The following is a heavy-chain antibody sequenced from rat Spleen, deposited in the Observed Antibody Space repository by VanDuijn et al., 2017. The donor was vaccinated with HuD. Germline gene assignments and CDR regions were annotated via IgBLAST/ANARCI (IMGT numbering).Heavy chain of an antibody. V-gene: IGHV5S23*01. Sequence: EVQLVESGGGLVQPGRSLKLSCTASGFTFSDYNMAWVRQAPKKGLDWVAYISTGGGTTYYRDSVKGRFTISRDDAKSTLYLQMDSLRSEDTATYYCTTGIQPRHWGQGVMVTVSS. CDR1: GFTFSDYN. CDR3: TTGIQPRH. CDR2: ISTGGGTT. D-gene: IGHD1-5*01. J-gene: IGHJ2*01.